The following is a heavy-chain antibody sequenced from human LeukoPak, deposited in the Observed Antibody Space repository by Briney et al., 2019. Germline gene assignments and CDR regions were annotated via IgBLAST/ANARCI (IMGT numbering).Heavy chain of an antibody. CDR2: IYYGGST. V-gene: IGHV4-39*01. J-gene: IGHJ4*02. CDR3: ARVVAVAGISDY. Sequence: SETLSLTCTVSGGSISSSSYCWGWIRHPSGKGLEWIGSIYYGGSTYYNPSLKSRVTISVDTSRNQFSLKVSSVTAADTAVYYCARVVAVAGISDYWGQGTLVTVSS. D-gene: IGHD6-19*01. CDR1: GGSISSSSYC.